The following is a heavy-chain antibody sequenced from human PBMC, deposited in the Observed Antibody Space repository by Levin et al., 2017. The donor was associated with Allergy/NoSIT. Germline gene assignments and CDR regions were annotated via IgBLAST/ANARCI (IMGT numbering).Heavy chain of an antibody. D-gene: IGHD2-15*01. CDR2: IKEDGSEK. V-gene: IGHV3-7*04. CDR3: ARPIHLYCSGGTCYSRSAYYFDY. Sequence: GGSLRLSCAASGFTFSSYWMSWVRQAPGKGLEWVANIKEDGSEKYYVDSVKGRFTISRDNAKNSLYLEMNSLRAEDTTVYYCARPIHLYCSGGTCYSRSAYYFDYWGQGTLVTVSS. J-gene: IGHJ4*02. CDR1: GFTFSSYW.